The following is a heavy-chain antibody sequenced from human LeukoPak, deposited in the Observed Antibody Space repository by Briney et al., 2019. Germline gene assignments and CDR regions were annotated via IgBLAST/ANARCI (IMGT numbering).Heavy chain of an antibody. CDR1: GFTFSSYA. J-gene: IGHJ6*03. CDR2: ISGSGGST. CDR3: AKDKGVVIMSYYSYYMDV. D-gene: IGHD3-3*01. V-gene: IGHV3-23*01. Sequence: GGSLRLSCAASGFTFSSYAMSWVRQAPGKGLEWVSAISGSGGSTYYADSVKGRFTISRDNSKNTLYLQMNSLRAEDTAVYYCAKDKGVVIMSYYSYYMDVWGKGTTVTVSS.